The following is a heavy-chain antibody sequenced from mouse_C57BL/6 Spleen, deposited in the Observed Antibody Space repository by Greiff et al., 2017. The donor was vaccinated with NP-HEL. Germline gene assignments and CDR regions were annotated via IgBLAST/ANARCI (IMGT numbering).Heavy chain of an antibody. CDR3: ARADDGYYGRFAY. Sequence: ESGPGLVKPSQSLSLTCSVTGYSITSGYYWNWIRQFPGNKLEWMGYISYDGSNNYNPSLKNRISITRVTSKNQFFLKLNSVTTEDTATYYCARADDGYYGRFAYWGQGTLVTVSA. CDR1: GYSITSGYY. V-gene: IGHV3-6*01. J-gene: IGHJ3*01. D-gene: IGHD2-3*01. CDR2: ISYDGSN.